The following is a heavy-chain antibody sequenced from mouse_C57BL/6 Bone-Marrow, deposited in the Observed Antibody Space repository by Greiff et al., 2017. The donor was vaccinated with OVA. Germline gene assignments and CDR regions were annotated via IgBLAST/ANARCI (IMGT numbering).Heavy chain of an antibody. J-gene: IGHJ4*01. Sequence: EVMLVESGAGLVKPGGSLKLSCAASGFTFSSYAMSWVRQTPEKRLEWVAYISSGGDYIYYADTVKGRFTISRDNARNTLYLQMSSLKSEDTAMYYCTRLLDAMDNWGQGTAVTVSS. CDR3: TRLLDAMDN. D-gene: IGHD2-1*01. V-gene: IGHV5-9-1*02. CDR2: ISSGGDYI. CDR1: GFTFSSYA.